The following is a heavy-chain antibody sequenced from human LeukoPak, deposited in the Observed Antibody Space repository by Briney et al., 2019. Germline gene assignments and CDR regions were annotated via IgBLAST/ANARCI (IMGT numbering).Heavy chain of an antibody. Sequence: GGSLRLSCAASGFTFSSYSMNWVRQAPGKGLEWVSSISSSSSYIYYADSVKGRFTISRDNAKNSLYLQMNSLRAEDTAVYYCARGAVSGSKGGGGQYYYYYMDVWGKGTTVTVSS. CDR1: GFTFSSYS. J-gene: IGHJ6*03. CDR2: ISSSSSYI. CDR3: ARGAVSGSKGGGGQYYYYYMDV. D-gene: IGHD1-26*01. V-gene: IGHV3-21*01.